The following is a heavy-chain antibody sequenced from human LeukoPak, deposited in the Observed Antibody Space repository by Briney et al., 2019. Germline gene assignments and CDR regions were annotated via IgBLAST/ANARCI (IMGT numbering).Heavy chain of an antibody. CDR3: AREGPSGGIAAAGIGNWFDP. D-gene: IGHD6-13*01. Sequence: SETLSLTCTVSGGSISSGGYYWSWIRQHPGKGLEWIGYIYYSGSTYYNPSLKSRVTISVDTSKNQFSLKLSSVTAADTAVYYCAREGPSGGIAAAGIGNWFDPWGQGTLVTVSS. CDR2: IYYSGST. CDR1: GGSISSGGYY. J-gene: IGHJ5*02. V-gene: IGHV4-31*03.